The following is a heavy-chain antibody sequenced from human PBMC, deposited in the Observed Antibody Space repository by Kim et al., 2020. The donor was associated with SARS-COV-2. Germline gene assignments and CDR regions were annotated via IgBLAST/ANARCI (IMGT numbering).Heavy chain of an antibody. CDR3: AKGLSRLLYFDS. Sequence: GGSLRLSCAASGFSFSSYGMNWVRQAPGKGLEWVSYIGANGGSTYSADSVKGRFTISRDNSKNTLHLQMNSLRAEDPAVYYCAKGLSRLLYFDSWGQGTLVTVSS. CDR1: GFSFSSYG. V-gene: IGHV3-23*01. J-gene: IGHJ4*02. CDR2: IGANGGST. D-gene: IGHD6-6*01.